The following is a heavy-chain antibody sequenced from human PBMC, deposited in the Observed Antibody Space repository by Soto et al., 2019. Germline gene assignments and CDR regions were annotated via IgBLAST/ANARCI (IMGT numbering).Heavy chain of an antibody. CDR2: ISGSGGST. V-gene: IGHV3-23*01. Sequence: EVQLLESGGGLVQPGGSLRLSCAASGFTFSSYAMSWVRQAPGKGLEWVSAISGSGGSTYYADSVKGRFTISRDNSKNTLHLQMNSLRAEDTAVYYCAKERGKGYDSSGYFDYWGQGTLVTVSS. J-gene: IGHJ4*02. CDR1: GFTFSSYA. D-gene: IGHD3-22*01. CDR3: AKERGKGYDSSGYFDY.